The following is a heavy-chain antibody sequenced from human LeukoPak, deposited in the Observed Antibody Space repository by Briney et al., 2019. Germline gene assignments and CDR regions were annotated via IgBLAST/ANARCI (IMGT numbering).Heavy chain of an antibody. CDR1: GGTFSSYA. Sequence: ASVKVSCKASGGTFSSYAISWVRQAPGQGLEWMGRIIPILGIANYAQKFQGRVTITADKSTSTAYMELSSLRSEDTAVYYCARDLTIFGGGYWGQGTLVTVSS. V-gene: IGHV1-69*04. J-gene: IGHJ4*02. D-gene: IGHD3-3*01. CDR2: IIPILGIA. CDR3: ARDLTIFGGGY.